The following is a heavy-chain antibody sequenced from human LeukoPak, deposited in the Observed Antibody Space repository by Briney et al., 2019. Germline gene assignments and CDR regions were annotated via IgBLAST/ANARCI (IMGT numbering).Heavy chain of an antibody. CDR2: INHSGST. V-gene: IGHV4-34*01. Sequence: PSDTLSLTCAVYGGSFSGYYWSWIRQTPGKGLEWIGEINHSGSTNYNPSLKSRVTISVDTSKNQFSLKLSSVTAADTAVYYCARGWRRAARNFDYWGQGTLVTVSS. CDR1: GGSFSGYY. D-gene: IGHD6-6*01. CDR3: ARGWRRAARNFDY. J-gene: IGHJ4*02.